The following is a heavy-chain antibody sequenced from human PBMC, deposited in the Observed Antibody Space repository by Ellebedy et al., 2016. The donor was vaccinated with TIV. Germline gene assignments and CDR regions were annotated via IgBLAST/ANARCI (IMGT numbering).Heavy chain of an antibody. CDR1: GFSFSDYY. Sequence: GGSLRLXXAASGFSFSDYYMGWIRQAPGKGLEWVSYITHSGSPTYYADSVKGRFTISRDNPKNSLYLQMNSLRVEDTAVYYCARDDAISDSLDLDYWGQGTLVTVSS. D-gene: IGHD2-21*01. CDR2: ITHSGSPT. CDR3: ARDDAISDSLDLDY. V-gene: IGHV3-11*01. J-gene: IGHJ4*02.